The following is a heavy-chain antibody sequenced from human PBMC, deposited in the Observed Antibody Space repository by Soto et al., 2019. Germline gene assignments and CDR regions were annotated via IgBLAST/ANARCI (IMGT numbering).Heavy chain of an antibody. CDR1: GGTFSSYA. J-gene: IGHJ6*02. Sequence: SVKVSCKASGGTFSSYAISWVRQAPGQGLEWMGGIIPIFGTANYAQKFQGRVTITADESTSTAYMELSSLRSEDTAVYYCAKSVDSSSSFDYYYYGMDAWGQGTTVTVSS. CDR2: IIPIFGTA. V-gene: IGHV1-69*13. CDR3: AKSVDSSSSFDYYYYGMDA. D-gene: IGHD6-6*01.